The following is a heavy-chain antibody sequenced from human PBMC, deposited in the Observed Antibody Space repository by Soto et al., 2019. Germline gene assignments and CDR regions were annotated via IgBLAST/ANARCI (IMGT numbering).Heavy chain of an antibody. Sequence: GESLKISCKGSGYSFTSYWIGWVRQMPGKGLEWMGIIYPGDSDTRYSPSFQGQVTISADKSISTAYLQWSSLKASDTAMYYCARGALLWPRDDAFDIWGQGTMVTVSS. CDR2: IYPGDSDT. J-gene: IGHJ3*02. CDR3: ARGALLWPRDDAFDI. V-gene: IGHV5-51*01. D-gene: IGHD3-10*01. CDR1: GYSFTSYW.